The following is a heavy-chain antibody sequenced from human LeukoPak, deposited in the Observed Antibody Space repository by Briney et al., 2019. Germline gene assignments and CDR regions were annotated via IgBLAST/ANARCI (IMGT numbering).Heavy chain of an antibody. Sequence: GASVKVSCKVSGYTLTELSMHWVRQAPGKGLEWMGGFDPEGGETIYAQKFQGRVTMTEDTSTDTAYMELSSLRSEDTAVYYCATDPGYCSSTSCYPYGMDVWGKGTTVTVSS. J-gene: IGHJ6*04. CDR2: FDPEGGET. CDR3: ATDPGYCSSTSCYPYGMDV. D-gene: IGHD2-2*03. V-gene: IGHV1-24*01. CDR1: GYTLTELS.